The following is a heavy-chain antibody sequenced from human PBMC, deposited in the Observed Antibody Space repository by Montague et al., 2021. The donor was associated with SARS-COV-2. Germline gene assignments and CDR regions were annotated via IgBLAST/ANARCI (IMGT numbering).Heavy chain of an antibody. J-gene: IGHJ4*02. D-gene: IGHD6-13*01. CDR1: GFTFDDYG. CDR3: ASGYSSSWDIFDY. CDR2: INWNGGST. V-gene: IGHV3-20*04. Sequence: SLRLSCAASGFTFDDYGMSWVRQAPGKGLEWVSGINWNGGSTGYADSVKGRFTISRDNAMNSLYLQMNSLRAEDTALYYCASGYSSSWDIFDYWGQGTLVTVSS.